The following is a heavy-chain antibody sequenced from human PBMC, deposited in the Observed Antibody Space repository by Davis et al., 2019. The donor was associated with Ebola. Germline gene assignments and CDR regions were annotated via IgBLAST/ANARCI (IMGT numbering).Heavy chain of an antibody. CDR2: ISAYNGNT. Sequence: ASVKVSCKASGYTFTSYGISWVRQAPGQGLEWMGWISAYNGNTNYAQKLQGRVTMTTDTSTSTAYMELSRLRSDDTAVYYCATEYYYDSSGYYCCDYWGQGTLVTVSS. V-gene: IGHV1-18*01. CDR1: GYTFTSYG. CDR3: ATEYYYDSSGYYCCDY. J-gene: IGHJ4*02. D-gene: IGHD3-22*01.